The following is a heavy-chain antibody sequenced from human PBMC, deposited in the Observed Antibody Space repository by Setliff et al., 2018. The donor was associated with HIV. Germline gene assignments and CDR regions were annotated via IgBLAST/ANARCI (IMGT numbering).Heavy chain of an antibody. CDR2: VNPYSGNS. J-gene: IGHJ3*02. CDR1: GYYFATYD. D-gene: IGHD2-21*01. CDR3: ATSTLGWSDDAFDI. Sequence: ASVKVSCKPSGYYFATYDINWVRQAAGQGLEWMGWVNPYSGNSGYAQRFHGRLTMTRDTSRGTAHMELRSLRSDDTAVYYCATSTLGWSDDAFDIWGQGTMVTVSS. V-gene: IGHV1-8*02.